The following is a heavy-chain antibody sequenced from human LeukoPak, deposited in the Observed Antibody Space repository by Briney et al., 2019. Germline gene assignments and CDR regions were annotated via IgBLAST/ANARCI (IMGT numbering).Heavy chain of an antibody. CDR3: ARKSWFDP. CDR2: MNPNSGNT. CDR1: GFIFTSYD. Sequence: GASVKVSCKASGFIFTSYDINWVRQATGQGLEWMGWMNPNSGNTGYAQKIQGRVTMTRNTSISTAYMDLSSLRSEDTAVYYCARKSWFDPWGQGTLVTVSS. J-gene: IGHJ5*02. V-gene: IGHV1-8*01.